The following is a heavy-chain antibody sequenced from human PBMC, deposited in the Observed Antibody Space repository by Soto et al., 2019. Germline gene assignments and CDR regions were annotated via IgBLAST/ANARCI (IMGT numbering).Heavy chain of an antibody. D-gene: IGHD1-20*01. Sequence: QLQLQESGPGLVKPSETLSLTCAVSGASISGSYYYWAWLRQSPGKGPEWIGSVFYTGFTSYNPSLESRVSVSVHTSKSQFSLKLSAVTAADTAVYYCATSQKGYNWNYFDHWGQGALVTVSS. V-gene: IGHV4-39*01. CDR2: VFYTGFT. CDR1: GASISGSYYY. J-gene: IGHJ4*02. CDR3: ATSQKGYNWNYFDH.